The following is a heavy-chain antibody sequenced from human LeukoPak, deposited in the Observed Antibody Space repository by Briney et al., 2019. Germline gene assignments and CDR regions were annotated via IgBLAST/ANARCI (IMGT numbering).Heavy chain of an antibody. V-gene: IGHV4-59*01. CDR3: ARGGRAVDGYNLDY. D-gene: IGHD5-24*01. CDR2: IYYSGST. CDR1: GGSISSYY. Sequence: TSETLSLTCTVSGGSISSYYWSWIRQPPGKGLEWIGYIYYSGSTNYNPSLKSRVTISVGTSKNQFSLKLSSVTAADTAVYYCARGGRAVDGYNLDYWGQGTLVTVSS. J-gene: IGHJ4*02.